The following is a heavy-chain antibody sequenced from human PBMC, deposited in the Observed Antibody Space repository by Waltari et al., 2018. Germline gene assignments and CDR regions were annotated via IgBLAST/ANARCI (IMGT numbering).Heavy chain of an antibody. CDR1: GFTFSSHW. V-gene: IGHV3-7*04. J-gene: IGHJ4*02. D-gene: IGHD4-17*01. CDR2: IKEDGSEK. CDR3: ARADYGGTADYDY. Sequence: EVQLVESGGGLVQPGGSLRPSCAASGFTFSSHWMSWVRQAPGKGLEWLANIKEDGSEKYSVDSVKGRFTISRDNTQNSLFLQMNSLRAEDTAVYYCARADYGGTADYDYWGQGTQVTVSS.